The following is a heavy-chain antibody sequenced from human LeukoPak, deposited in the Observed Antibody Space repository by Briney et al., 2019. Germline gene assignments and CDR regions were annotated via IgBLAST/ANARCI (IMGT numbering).Heavy chain of an antibody. CDR3: ARDLGGSNTKDAFDI. CDR1: GYTFTGYY. CDR2: INPKSGGT. Sequence: ASVKVSCKASGYTFTGYYIHWVRQAPGQGLEWMGWINPKSGGTRSAQKFQDRVTMTRDTSISTAYMELSTLKSDDTAVYYCARDLGGSNTKDAFDIWGQGTMVTVPS. V-gene: IGHV1-2*02. J-gene: IGHJ3*02. D-gene: IGHD5-24*01.